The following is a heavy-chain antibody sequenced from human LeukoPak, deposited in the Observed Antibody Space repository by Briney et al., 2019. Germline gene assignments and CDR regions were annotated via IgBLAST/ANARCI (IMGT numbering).Heavy chain of an antibody. V-gene: IGHV3-30*18. CDR1: GFTFSSYG. J-gene: IGHJ6*02. CDR3: AKDYDFWSAKYYYGMDV. Sequence: GRSLRLSCAASGFTFSSYGMHWVRQAPGKGLEWEAVISYDGSNKYYADSVKGRFTISRDNSKNTLYLQMNSLRAEDTAVYYCAKDYDFWSAKYYYGMDVWGQGTTVTVSS. CDR2: ISYDGSNK. D-gene: IGHD3-3*01.